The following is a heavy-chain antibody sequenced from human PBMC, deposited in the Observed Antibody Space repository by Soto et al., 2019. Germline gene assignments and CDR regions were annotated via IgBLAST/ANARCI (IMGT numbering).Heavy chain of an antibody. V-gene: IGHV2-5*02. D-gene: IGHD2-21*01. CDR3: AHSSRLYSDPPNSPYYFDY. J-gene: IGHJ4*02. CDR1: GFSITTSGMA. CDR2: LYWDNDE. Sequence: GSGPTLVNPTQTLTLTCTFSGFSITTSGMAVGWIRQSPGKALEWPALLYWDNDEDYNPSLRSRLRLSKDTSKNQVLLTVTNMDPADTATYFCAHSSRLYSDPPNSPYYFDYWGQGMLVTVSS.